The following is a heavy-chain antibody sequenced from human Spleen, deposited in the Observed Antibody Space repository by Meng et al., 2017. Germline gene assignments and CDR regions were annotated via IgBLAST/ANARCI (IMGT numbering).Heavy chain of an antibody. J-gene: IGHJ4*02. CDR3: ARDAVDYKLGYLDY. V-gene: IGHV3-48*03. CDR1: GFSFSSYE. CDR2: ISSVGSTI. D-gene: IGHD4-11*01. Sequence: GGSLRLSCAASGFSFSSYEMNWVRQAPGKGLEWLSFISSVGSTIYYADSVKGRFTISRDNAKNSLFLHMSSLRAEDTAVYYCARDAVDYKLGYLDYWGQGILVTVSS.